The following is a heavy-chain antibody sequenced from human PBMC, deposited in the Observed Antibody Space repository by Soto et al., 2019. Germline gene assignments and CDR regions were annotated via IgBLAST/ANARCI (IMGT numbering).Heavy chain of an antibody. J-gene: IGHJ6*02. CDR2: IHHSGST. Sequence: PSETLSLTCAVYGGSFSGYYWSWLRQPPGKGLEWIGEIHHSGSTNYNPSLKSRVTISVDTSKNQFSLKLSSVTAADTAVYYCARGLGYYDFWSGYYGMDVWGQGTTVTVSS. D-gene: IGHD3-3*01. V-gene: IGHV4-34*01. CDR1: GGSFSGYY. CDR3: ARGLGYYDFWSGYYGMDV.